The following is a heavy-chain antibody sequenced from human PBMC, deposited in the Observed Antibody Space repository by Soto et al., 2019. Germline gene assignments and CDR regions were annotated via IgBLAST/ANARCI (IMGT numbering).Heavy chain of an antibody. CDR2: IIPIFGTA. J-gene: IGHJ2*01. Sequence: QVQLVQSGAEVKKPGSSVKVSCKASGGTFSSYAISWVRQAPGQGLEWMGGIIPIFGTANYAQKFQGRVTMTADESTSTAYMGLSSLRSEDTAVYYWASVVTVVKSFHYWYFDLWGRGTLVTVSS. V-gene: IGHV1-69*12. CDR1: GGTFSSYA. D-gene: IGHD2-15*01. CDR3: ASVVTVVKSFHYWYFDL.